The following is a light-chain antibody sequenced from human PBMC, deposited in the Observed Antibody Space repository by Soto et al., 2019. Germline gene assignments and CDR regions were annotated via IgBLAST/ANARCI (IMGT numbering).Light chain of an antibody. CDR3: QQYGSSPPIT. V-gene: IGKV3-20*01. CDR2: DST. J-gene: IGKJ5*01. Sequence: HSPATLSLTHGERSTLSFSSTQRLHTALAWYQQKSGKPPRLVIYDSTPRANGVPDRFGGSRSGTEFTLTINSLEPEDFAVYYCQQYGSSPPITFGQGTRLEI. CDR1: QRLHTA.